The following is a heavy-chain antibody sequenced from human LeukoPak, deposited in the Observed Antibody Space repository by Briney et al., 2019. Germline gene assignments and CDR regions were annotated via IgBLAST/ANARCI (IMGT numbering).Heavy chain of an antibody. V-gene: IGHV3-30-3*01. J-gene: IGHJ3*02. CDR3: ARGGVDTATYGAFDI. Sequence: RSLRLSCAASGFTFSSYAMHWVRQAPGKGLEWVAVISYDGSNKYYADSVKGRFTISRDNSKNTLYLQMNGLRAEDTAVYYRARGGVDTATYGAFDIWGQGTMVTVSS. CDR1: GFTFSSYA. D-gene: IGHD5-18*01. CDR2: ISYDGSNK.